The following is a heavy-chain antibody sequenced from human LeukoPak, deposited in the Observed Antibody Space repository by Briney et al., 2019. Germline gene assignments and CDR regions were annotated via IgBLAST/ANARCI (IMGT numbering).Heavy chain of an antibody. V-gene: IGHV4-59*01. CDR1: GGSISSYY. D-gene: IGHD1-26*01. J-gene: IGHJ4*02. CDR3: ARGALVFDY. Sequence: SETLSLPCTVSGGSISSYYWSWIRQPPGKGLEWSGYIYYSGSTNYNPSLKSRVTISVDTSKNQFSLKLSSVTAADTAVYYCARGALVFDYWGQGTPVTVSS. CDR2: IYYSGST.